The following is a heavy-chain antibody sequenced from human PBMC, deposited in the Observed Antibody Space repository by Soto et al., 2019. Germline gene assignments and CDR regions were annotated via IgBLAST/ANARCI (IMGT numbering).Heavy chain of an antibody. CDR1: GGSFSGYY. V-gene: IGHV4-34*01. CDR2: INHSGST. J-gene: IGHJ4*02. Sequence: SETLSLTCAVYGGSFSGYYWSWIRQPPGKGLEWIGEINHSGSTNYNPSLKSRVTISVDTSKNQFSLKLSSVTAADTAVYYCARGERKVVAATHHYFDYWGQGTLVTVSS. D-gene: IGHD2-15*01. CDR3: ARGERKVVAATHHYFDY.